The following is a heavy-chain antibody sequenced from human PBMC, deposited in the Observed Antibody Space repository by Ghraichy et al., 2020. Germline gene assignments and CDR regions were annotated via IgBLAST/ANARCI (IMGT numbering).Heavy chain of an antibody. V-gene: IGHV3-23*01. J-gene: IGHJ6*02. CDR1: GFSFSNYA. CDR2: IRNNGDTT. CDR3: AKAIPAALNGLDA. Sequence: GESLNISCAASGFSFSNYAMSWVRQAPGKGLEWVSGIRNNGDTTYYADSVKGRFTISRDNSKNTLYVQMNSLRVEDTAVYYCAKAIPAALNGLDAWGQGTTVTVSS. D-gene: IGHD2-2*01.